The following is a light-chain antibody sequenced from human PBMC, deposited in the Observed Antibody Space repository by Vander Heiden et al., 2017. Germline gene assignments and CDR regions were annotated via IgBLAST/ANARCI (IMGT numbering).Light chain of an antibody. J-gene: IGKJ4*01. V-gene: IGKV1-39*01. Sequence: DIQMTQSPSSLSASVGDRVTITCRASQSISSYLNWYQQKPGKAPKLLIYAASSLQSGVPSRFSGSGSGTDFTLTISRLQPEDFPTYYCQQCYSTPLTFGGGTKVEIK. CDR2: AAS. CDR3: QQCYSTPLT. CDR1: QSISSY.